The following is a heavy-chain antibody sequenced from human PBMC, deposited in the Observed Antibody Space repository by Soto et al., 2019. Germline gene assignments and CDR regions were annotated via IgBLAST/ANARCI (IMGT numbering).Heavy chain of an antibody. Sequence: ASVKVSCKASGYTFTIYGISWVRQAPGQGLEWMGWISAYNGNTNYAQKLQGRVTMTTDTSTSTAYMELRSLRFDDTAVYYCARVRGYSGYDYDWFDPWGQGTLVTVSS. CDR1: GYTFTIYG. V-gene: IGHV1-18*01. D-gene: IGHD5-12*01. CDR2: ISAYNGNT. CDR3: ARVRGYSGYDYDWFDP. J-gene: IGHJ5*02.